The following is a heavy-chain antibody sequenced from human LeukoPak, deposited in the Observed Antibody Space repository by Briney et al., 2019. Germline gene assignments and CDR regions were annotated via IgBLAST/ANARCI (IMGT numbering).Heavy chain of an antibody. V-gene: IGHV1-24*01. CDR2: FDPEDGET. Sequence: ASVKVSCKVYGYTLTELSMHWVRQAPGKGLEWMGGFDPEDGETIYAQKFQGRVTMTEDTSTDTAYMELSSLRSEDTAVYYCATTTSYCSSTSCYVRYYGMDVWGQGTTVTVSS. J-gene: IGHJ6*02. D-gene: IGHD2-2*01. CDR1: GYTLTELS. CDR3: ATTTSYCSSTSCYVRYYGMDV.